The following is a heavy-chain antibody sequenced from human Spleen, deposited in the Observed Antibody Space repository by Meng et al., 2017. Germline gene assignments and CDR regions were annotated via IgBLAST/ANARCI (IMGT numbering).Heavy chain of an antibody. CDR3: ARGGWPNFDY. Sequence: SETLSLTCTVSGATISSGSYYWTWIRQPAGKGLEWIGRMYTSGSTNYNPSLKSRVTISVDTSKNQFSLKLTSVTAADTAVYYCARGGWPNFDYWGQGTLVTVSS. J-gene: IGHJ4*02. CDR1: GATISSGSYY. D-gene: IGHD6-19*01. V-gene: IGHV4-61*02. CDR2: MYTSGST.